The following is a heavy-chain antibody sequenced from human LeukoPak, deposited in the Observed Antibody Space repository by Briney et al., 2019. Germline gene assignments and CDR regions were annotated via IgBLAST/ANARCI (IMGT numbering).Heavy chain of an antibody. Sequence: ASVKVSCKASGYTFTSYGISWVRQAPGQGLEWMGWINPNSGGTKYAQKFQGRVTMTRDTSITTAYMGLSRLRSDDTAVYYCAKGRVVAGSKSLTYHWFDPWGQGTLVTVSS. CDR3: AKGRVVAGSKSLTYHWFDP. CDR2: INPNSGGT. CDR1: GYTFTSYG. D-gene: IGHD6-19*01. V-gene: IGHV1-2*02. J-gene: IGHJ5*02.